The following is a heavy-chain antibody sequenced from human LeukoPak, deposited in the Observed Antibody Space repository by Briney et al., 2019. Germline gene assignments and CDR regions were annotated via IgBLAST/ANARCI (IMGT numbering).Heavy chain of an antibody. CDR2: ISSSGTTI. J-gene: IGHJ4*02. D-gene: IGHD2-8*01. CDR1: GFTFSDYE. V-gene: IGHV3-48*03. CDR3: ARGVGNGYIDY. Sequence: GGSLRLSCAVSGFTFSDYEINWVRQTPGRGLEWVSYISSSGTTIYYADSVRGRFTISRDNAKNSLYLQMSSLRAEDTAVYFCARGVGNGYIDYWGQGTLVTVSS.